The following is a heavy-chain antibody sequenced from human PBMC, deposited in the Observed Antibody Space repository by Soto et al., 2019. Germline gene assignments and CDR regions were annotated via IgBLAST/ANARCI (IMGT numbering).Heavy chain of an antibody. J-gene: IGHJ6*03. CDR2: IKQDGSEK. CDR3: ARDRFGESGYYYYYYMDV. CDR1: GFTFSSYW. D-gene: IGHD3-10*01. Sequence: PGGSLRLSCAASGFTFSSYWMSWVRQAPGKGLEWVANIKQDGSEKYYVDSVKGRFTISRDNSKNSLYLQMNSLRAEDTAVYYCARDRFGESGYYYYYYMDVWGKGTTVTVSS. V-gene: IGHV3-7*01.